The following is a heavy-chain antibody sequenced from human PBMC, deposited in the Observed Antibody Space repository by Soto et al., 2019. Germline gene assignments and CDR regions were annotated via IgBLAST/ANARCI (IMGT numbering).Heavy chain of an antibody. CDR1: GDSMTKYY. CDR2: IYTSGST. Sequence: QVQLQESGPGLVKPSETLSLTCTVSGDSMTKYYWSWIRQPAGKGLEWIGRIYTSGSTNYNPSLKSRVTMSIDTSTNHFALKLKSVTAADTAVYDCARTVGAAYYFDFWGQGALVTVSS. D-gene: IGHD1-26*01. J-gene: IGHJ4*02. V-gene: IGHV4-4*07. CDR3: ARTVGAAYYFDF.